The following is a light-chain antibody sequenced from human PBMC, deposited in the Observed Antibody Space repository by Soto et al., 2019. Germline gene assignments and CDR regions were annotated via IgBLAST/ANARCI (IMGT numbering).Light chain of an antibody. V-gene: IGLV2-14*01. CDR2: EVS. J-gene: IGLJ6*01. CDR1: ISDIGGYNY. Sequence: QSVVSQPSAVSGSPGKSIAISCTPAISDIGGYNYVSWYQQHPGKAPKLMIYEVSNRPSGVSDRFSGSKSGNTASLTVSGLQAEDEADYYCSSYTSSSTLVLGSATKVTVL. CDR3: SSYTSSSTLV.